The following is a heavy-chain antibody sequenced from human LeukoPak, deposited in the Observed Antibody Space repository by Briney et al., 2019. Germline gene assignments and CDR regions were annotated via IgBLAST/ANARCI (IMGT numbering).Heavy chain of an antibody. J-gene: IGHJ6*03. CDR1: GGSISSGSYC. D-gene: IGHD3-10*01. V-gene: IGHV4-61*09. Sequence: SETLSLTCNVAGGSISSGSYCWSWIRQPAGKGLAWIGHIHISGNTNYNPSLKSRVTISVDTSKNQFSLKLSSVTAADTAVYHCARDPGTLLRGSRRGYDGNYYYMDVWGKGTTVTISS. CDR3: ARDPGTLLRGSRRGYDGNYYYMDV. CDR2: IHISGNT.